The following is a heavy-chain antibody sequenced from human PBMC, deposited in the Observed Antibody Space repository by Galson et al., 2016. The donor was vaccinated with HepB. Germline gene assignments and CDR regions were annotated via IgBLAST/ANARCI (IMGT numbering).Heavy chain of an antibody. J-gene: IGHJ4*02. CDR1: GFSFSSHG. V-gene: IGHV3-23*01. D-gene: IGHD6-13*01. CDR2: ISGSGRST. CDR3: AKDKSGAVAGFGRLDH. Sequence: SLRLSCAASGFSFSSHGMSWVRQAPGKGLEWVSVISGSGRSTYYADSVKGRFTISRDNPKSTLFLQMNSLRAEDTALYYCAKDKSGAVAGFGRLDHWGQGTLVTVSS.